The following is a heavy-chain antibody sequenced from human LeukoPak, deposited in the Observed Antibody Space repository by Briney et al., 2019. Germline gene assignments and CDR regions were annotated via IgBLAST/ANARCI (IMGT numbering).Heavy chain of an antibody. V-gene: IGHV3-48*04. Sequence: GGSLRLSCAASGFTSTTYSMSWVRQAPGKGLEWVSYISSSGSTIYYADSVKGRFTISRDNAKNSLYLQMNSLRAEDTAVYYCAELGITMIGGVWGKGTTVTISS. J-gene: IGHJ6*04. CDR1: GFTSTTYS. CDR2: ISSSGSTI. D-gene: IGHD3-10*02. CDR3: AELGITMIGGV.